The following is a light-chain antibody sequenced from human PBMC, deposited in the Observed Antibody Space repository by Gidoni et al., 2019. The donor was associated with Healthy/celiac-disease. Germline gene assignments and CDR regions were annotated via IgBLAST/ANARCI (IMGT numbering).Light chain of an antibody. CDR1: QSVLYSSNNKNY. CDR3: QQYYSTPRA. V-gene: IGKV4-1*01. J-gene: IGKJ3*01. CDR2: WAS. Sequence: DIVITQSPASLAVSLGERATINCKSSQSVLYSSNNKNYLAWYQQKPGQPPKLLIYWASTRESGVPDRFSGSGSGTDFTLTISSLQAEDVAVYYCQQYYSTPRAFGPGTKVDIK.